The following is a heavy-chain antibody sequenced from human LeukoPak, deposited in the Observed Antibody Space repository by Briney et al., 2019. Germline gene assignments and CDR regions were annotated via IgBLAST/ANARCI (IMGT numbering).Heavy chain of an antibody. Sequence: PGRSLRLSCAASGFTFSSYAMHWVRQAPGKGLGWGAVISYDGSNKYYADSVKGRFTISRDNSKNTLYLQMNSLRAEDTAVYYCARDTFSHIITSQNIVNGNMDVWGKGTTVTVSS. CDR2: ISYDGSNK. J-gene: IGHJ6*03. D-gene: IGHD2/OR15-2a*01. V-gene: IGHV3-30*01. CDR1: GFTFSSYA. CDR3: ARDTFSHIITSQNIVNGNMDV.